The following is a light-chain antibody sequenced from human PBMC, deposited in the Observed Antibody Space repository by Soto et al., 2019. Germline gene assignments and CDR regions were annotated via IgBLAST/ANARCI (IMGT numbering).Light chain of an antibody. J-gene: IGKJ1*01. Sequence: DIVMTQSPLSLPVTPGEPASISCRSSESLLHSNGYNYLDWYLQKPGQSQQLLIFLGSNRASGVPDRFSGSGSGTDFTLKISRVEAEDVGVYYCMQALQTPWTFGQGTKVDIK. CDR1: ESLLHSNGYNY. CDR3: MQALQTPWT. CDR2: LGS. V-gene: IGKV2-28*01.